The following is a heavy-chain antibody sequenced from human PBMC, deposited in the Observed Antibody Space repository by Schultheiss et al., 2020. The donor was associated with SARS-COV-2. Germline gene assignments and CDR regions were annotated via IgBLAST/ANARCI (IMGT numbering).Heavy chain of an antibody. CDR2: IWYDGSNK. CDR1: GFTFSSYA. V-gene: IGHV3-33*08. J-gene: IGHJ3*02. CDR3: TTDSHAFDI. Sequence: GGSLRLSCAASGFTFSSYAMHWVRQAPGKGLEWVAIIWYDGSNKYYADSVKGRFTISRDNSKNTLYLQMNSLRAEDTAVYYCTTDSHAFDIWGQGTMVTVSS.